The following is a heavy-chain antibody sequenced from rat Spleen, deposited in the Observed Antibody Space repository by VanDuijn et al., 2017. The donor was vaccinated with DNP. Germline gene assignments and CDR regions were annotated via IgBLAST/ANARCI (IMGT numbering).Heavy chain of an antibody. CDR3: IRWNSGHFDY. V-gene: IGHV5-22*01. CDR2: IGSDGYAP. CDR1: GFTFSDYY. D-gene: IGHD4-3*01. Sequence: EVQLVESGGDLVPPGRSLKLSCAASGFTFSDYYMAWVRQAPTKGLEWVEYIGSDGYAPYYGDSVKGRFTISRDNAKSTLYLQMNSLRSEDMATYYCIRWNSGHFDYWGQGVMVTVSS. J-gene: IGHJ2*01.